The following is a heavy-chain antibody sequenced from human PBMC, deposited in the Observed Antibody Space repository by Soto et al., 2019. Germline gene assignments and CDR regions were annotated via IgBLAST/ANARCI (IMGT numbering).Heavy chain of an antibody. CDR3: ATTFGYNSGWYRFDY. CDR2: IYSSGTT. CDR1: GGSISSGDYY. D-gene: IGHD6-19*01. V-gene: IGHV4-30-4*01. Sequence: SETLSLTCTVSGGSISSGDYYWSWIRQPPGKGLEWIGYIYSSGTTYYNPSLKSRVTISVDTSKNQFPLKLTSGTAADTAVYYCATTFGYNSGWYRFDYWGQGTLVTVSS. J-gene: IGHJ4*02.